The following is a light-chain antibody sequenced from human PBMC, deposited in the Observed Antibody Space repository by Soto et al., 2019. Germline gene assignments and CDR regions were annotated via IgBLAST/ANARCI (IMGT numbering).Light chain of an antibody. V-gene: IGKV3-20*01. J-gene: IGKJ4*01. CDR1: QSVSSGF. CDR3: KQFRRSTIT. CDR2: GAS. Sequence: EVLVTHSPCTLSLSPGERATLSCTATQSVSSGFLAWYQQKPGQAPRLLMSGASSRATGIPDRFSGSGSGKEFTLTIRRMEPADLAVSSCKQFRRSTITFGGGTKVDIK.